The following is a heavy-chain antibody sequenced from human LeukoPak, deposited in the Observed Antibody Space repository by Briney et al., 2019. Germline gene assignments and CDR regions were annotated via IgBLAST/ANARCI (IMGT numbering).Heavy chain of an antibody. D-gene: IGHD2-21*01. CDR1: GFGFSSYW. CDR2: INSNGRST. Sequence: PGGSLRLSCAASGFGFSSYWMHWVRQAPGKGLVWVSRINSNGRSTSYADSVKGRFTISRDNAKNTLYLRMNNLRVEDTAVYYCARDVWGDRDNYFDCWGQGTLVTVSS. V-gene: IGHV3-74*01. CDR3: ARDVWGDRDNYFDC. J-gene: IGHJ4*02.